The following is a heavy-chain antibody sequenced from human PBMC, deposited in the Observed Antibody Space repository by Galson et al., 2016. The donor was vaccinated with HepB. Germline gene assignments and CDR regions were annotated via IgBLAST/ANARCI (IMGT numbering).Heavy chain of an antibody. CDR2: IRWDDDK. J-gene: IGHJ6*02. D-gene: IGHD3-3*01. V-gene: IGHV2-5*02. Sequence: PALVKPTQTLTLTCTFSGFSLGTSGVAVGWIRQPPGKALEFLTLIRWDDDKRYSPGLKTRLTITKDTSKNQVVLRLTNMEPADTATYYCAHMNFWSGYDGLDVWGQGTTVTVSS. CDR1: GFSLGTSGVA. CDR3: AHMNFWSGYDGLDV.